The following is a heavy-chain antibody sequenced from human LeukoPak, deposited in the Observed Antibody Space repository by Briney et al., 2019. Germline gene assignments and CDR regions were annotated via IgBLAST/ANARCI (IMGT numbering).Heavy chain of an antibody. J-gene: IGHJ6*02. D-gene: IGHD3-10*01. CDR1: GGSISSYY. CDR2: IYYSGST. Sequence: SETLSLTCTVSGGSISSYYWSWIRQPPGKGLEWIGYIYYSGSTNYNPSLKSRVTISVDTSKNQFSLKLSSVTAADTAVYYCARDTPPRDASGGLYGMDVWGQGTTVTVSS. V-gene: IGHV4-59*01. CDR3: ARDTPPRDASGGLYGMDV.